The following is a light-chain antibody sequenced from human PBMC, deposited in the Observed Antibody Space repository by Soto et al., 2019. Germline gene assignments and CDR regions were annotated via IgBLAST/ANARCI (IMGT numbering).Light chain of an antibody. Sequence: QSALTQPPSASGSPGQSVTISCTGTSGDIGGYNYVSWYQQHPGKAPKLIIYDVTKRPSGVPDRFSGSRSANTASLTVSGLQAEDGADYYCASYAGSNNYVFGTGTKVTVL. CDR1: SGDIGGYNY. CDR2: DVT. CDR3: ASYAGSNNYV. V-gene: IGLV2-8*01. J-gene: IGLJ1*01.